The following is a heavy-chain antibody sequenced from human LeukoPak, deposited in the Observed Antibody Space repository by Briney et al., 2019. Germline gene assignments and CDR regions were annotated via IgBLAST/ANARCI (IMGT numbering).Heavy chain of an antibody. V-gene: IGHV3-48*01. Sequence: GGSLRLSCAASGFIFSTYSMNWVRQAPGKGLEWVSYISSSSNTIYYADSVKGRFTISRDNAENSLYLQMNSLGAEDTAVYYCARDDHYNYYYMDVWGKGTTVTVSS. CDR2: ISSSSNTI. CDR3: ARDDHYNYYYMDV. J-gene: IGHJ6*03. CDR1: GFIFSTYS.